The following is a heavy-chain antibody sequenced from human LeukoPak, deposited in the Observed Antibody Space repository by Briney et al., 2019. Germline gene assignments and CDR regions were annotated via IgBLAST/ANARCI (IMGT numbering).Heavy chain of an antibody. D-gene: IGHD3-10*01. Sequence: ASVKVSCKASGYTFTSYGISWVRQAPGQGLEWMGWISAYNGNTNYAQKLQGRVAMTTDTSTSTAYMELRSLRSDDTAVYYCARVVTMVRGVIITAFDIWGQGTMVTVSS. J-gene: IGHJ3*02. CDR3: ARVVTMVRGVIITAFDI. CDR2: ISAYNGNT. V-gene: IGHV1-18*01. CDR1: GYTFTSYG.